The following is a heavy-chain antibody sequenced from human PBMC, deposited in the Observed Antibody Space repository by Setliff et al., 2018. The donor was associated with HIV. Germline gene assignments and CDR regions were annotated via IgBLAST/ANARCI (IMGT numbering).Heavy chain of an antibody. CDR2: IKTDSGTI. Sequence: PGGSLRLSCVGSGFTFNTYSMNWVRQAPGKGLEWVSYIKTDSGTIYDADSVEGRFTISRDNAKNSLYLQMDSLRVEDTGVYFCVRGRCSGAACFFDYWGQGTLVTVSS. CDR3: VRGRCSGAACFFDY. V-gene: IGHV3-48*01. J-gene: IGHJ4*02. D-gene: IGHD2-15*01. CDR1: GFTFNTYS.